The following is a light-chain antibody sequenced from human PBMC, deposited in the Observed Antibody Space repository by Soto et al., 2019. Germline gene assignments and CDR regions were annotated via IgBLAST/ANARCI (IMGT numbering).Light chain of an antibody. J-gene: IGKJ1*01. CDR3: QQYGSAPQT. CDR1: QSVSSSY. V-gene: IGKV3-20*01. CDR2: DAS. Sequence: EIGLTQSPGTLSLSPGERATLSCRASQSVSSSYLAWYQQKPCQAPRLLIYDASSRATGIPDRFSGSGSGTDFPLTISRLEPEDFAVYYCQQYGSAPQTFGQGTKVEI.